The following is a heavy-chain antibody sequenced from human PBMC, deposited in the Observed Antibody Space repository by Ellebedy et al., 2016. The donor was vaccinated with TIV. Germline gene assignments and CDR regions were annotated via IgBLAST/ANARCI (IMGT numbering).Heavy chain of an antibody. V-gene: IGHV3-30*18. Sequence: SLKISXAAPGFLFNQYGMHWVRQAPGKGLEWVAVIANDGRNKYYGDSVKGRFTISRDNSKNTLYLQMNSLKVEDTAVYYCANMAWGNEDYSVDSWGQGTLVTVSS. J-gene: IGHJ5*01. CDR2: IANDGRNK. CDR1: GFLFNQYG. CDR3: ANMAWGNEDYSVDS. D-gene: IGHD2-21*01.